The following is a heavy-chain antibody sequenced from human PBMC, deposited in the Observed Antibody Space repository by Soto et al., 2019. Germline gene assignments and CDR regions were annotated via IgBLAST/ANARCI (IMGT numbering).Heavy chain of an antibody. CDR2: ISAYNGNT. CDR3: ARDRYCSGGSCYFFPRFDY. V-gene: IGHV1-18*01. J-gene: IGHJ4*02. Sequence: ASVKVSCKASGYTFTSYGISWVRQAPGEGLEWMGWISAYNGNTNYAQKLQGRVTMTTDTSTSTAYMELRSLRSDDTAVYYCARDRYCSGGSCYFFPRFDYWGQGNLVTVS. CDR1: GYTFTSYG. D-gene: IGHD2-15*01.